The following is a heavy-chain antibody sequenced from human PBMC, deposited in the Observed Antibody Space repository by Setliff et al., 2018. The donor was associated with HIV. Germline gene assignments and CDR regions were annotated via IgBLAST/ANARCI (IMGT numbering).Heavy chain of an antibody. CDR1: GASFNDYS. CDR2: INHSGGT. J-gene: IGHJ6*03. CDR3: ARGRDSSSWYFSHYYYYYYMDV. Sequence: SETLSLTCAVYGASFNDYSWSWIRQTPGKGLEWVGKINHSGGTNYNPSLKSRVTISRDTSKNQFSLKLVSVTAADAGLYYCARGRDSSSWYFSHYYYYYYMDVWGKGTAVTSP. D-gene: IGHD6-13*01. V-gene: IGHV4-34*01.